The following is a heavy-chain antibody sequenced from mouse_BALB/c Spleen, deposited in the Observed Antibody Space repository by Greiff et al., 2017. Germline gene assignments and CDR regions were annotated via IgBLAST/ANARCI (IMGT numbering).Heavy chain of an antibody. D-gene: IGHD1-1*01. CDR3: ASPYYYGSSSWFAY. CDR2: IWAGGST. J-gene: IGHJ3*01. Sequence: QVQLKESGPGLVAPSQSLSITCTVSGFSLTSYGVHWVRQPPGKGLEWLGVIWAGGSTNYNSALMSRLSISKDNSKSQVFLKMSSLQTDDTAMYYCASPYYYGSSSWFAYWGQGTLVTVSA. V-gene: IGHV2-9*02. CDR1: GFSLTSYG.